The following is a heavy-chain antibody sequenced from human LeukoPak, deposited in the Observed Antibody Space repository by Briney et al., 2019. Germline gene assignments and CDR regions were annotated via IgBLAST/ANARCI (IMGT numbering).Heavy chain of an antibody. CDR2: IYTSGNT. CDR1: GGSFNSFF. CDR3: ARRGTWFDP. V-gene: IGHV4-4*09. Sequence: PSETLSLTCTVSGGSFNSFFWSWVRQPPGKGLEWIGYIYTSGNTYYSPSLKSRVTISLDTSKNQLSLRLISVTAADTAVYYCARRGTWFDPWGQGTLVNVSS. J-gene: IGHJ5*02. D-gene: IGHD3-10*01.